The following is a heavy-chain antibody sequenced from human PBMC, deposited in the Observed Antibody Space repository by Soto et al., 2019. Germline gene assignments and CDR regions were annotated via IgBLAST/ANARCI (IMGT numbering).Heavy chain of an antibody. V-gene: IGHV3-33*01. D-gene: IGHD2-15*01. J-gene: IGHJ6*02. CDR1: GFTFSSYG. CDR3: ARDAAFHCSGGSCLYYYYYGMDV. CDR2: IWYDGSNK. Sequence: PVGSLRLSCAASGFTFSSYGMHWVRQAPGKGLEWVAVIWYDGSNKYYADSVKGRFTISRDNSKNTLYLQMNSLRAEDTAVYYCARDAAFHCSGGSCLYYYYYGMDVWGQGTTVTVS.